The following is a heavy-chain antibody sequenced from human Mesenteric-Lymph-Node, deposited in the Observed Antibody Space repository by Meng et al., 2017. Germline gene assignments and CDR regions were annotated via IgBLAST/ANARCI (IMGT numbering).Heavy chain of an antibody. V-gene: IGHV4-4*01. Sequence: QAQLQESGSAIVKPTGTLPLTSAVSCGSISGSNWWSWVRQPPGKGLEWIGEIYHSGSTNYNPSLKSRVTISVDKSKNQFSLKLSSVTAADTAVYFCVRNFDSWGQGTLVTVSS. CDR1: CGSISGSNW. J-gene: IGHJ4*02. CDR3: VRNFDS. CDR2: IYHSGST.